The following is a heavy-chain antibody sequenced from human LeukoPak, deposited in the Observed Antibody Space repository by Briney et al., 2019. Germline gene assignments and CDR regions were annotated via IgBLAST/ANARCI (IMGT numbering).Heavy chain of an antibody. CDR1: GFTFSSYA. D-gene: IGHD5-12*01. V-gene: IGHV3-23*01. CDR3: ARAMRSGYDY. CDR2: ISPSGDNT. J-gene: IGHJ4*02. Sequence: PGGSLRLSCAASGFTFSSYAMSWVRQAPGKGLEWVSAISPSGDNTYHADPVKGRFTISRDNAKNSLNLQMDSLRAEDTAVYYCARAMRSGYDYWGQGTLVTVSS.